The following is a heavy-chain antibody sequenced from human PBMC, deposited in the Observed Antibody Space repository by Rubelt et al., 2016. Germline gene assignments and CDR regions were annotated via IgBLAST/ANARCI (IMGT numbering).Heavy chain of an antibody. J-gene: IGHJ4*02. V-gene: IGHV3-NL1*01. D-gene: IGHD5-18*01. CDR2: ISGGGGST. CDR3: AKDWWTDTAMDY. Sequence: QVQLVESGGGVVQPGGSLRLSCAASGFTFGVYGMNWVRQAPGKGLEWVSGISGGGGSTFYADSVKGRFTISRDNSKNTLYLQMNSLRAEDTAVYYCAKDWWTDTAMDYWGQGTLVTVSS. CDR1: GFTFGVYG.